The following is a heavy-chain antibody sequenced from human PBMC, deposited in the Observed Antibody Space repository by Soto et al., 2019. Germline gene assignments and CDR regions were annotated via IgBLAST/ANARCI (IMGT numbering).Heavy chain of an antibody. Sequence: QVQLVQSGAEVKKPGSSVKVSCKASGGTFSSYAISWVRQAPGQGLEWMGGIIPIFGTANYAQKFQGRVTITADESTSTGCMELSSLRTKNTAVYYCARSGDDYRYYSFDYWGQGTLVTVSS. J-gene: IGHJ4*02. D-gene: IGHD4-17*01. CDR3: ARSGDDYRYYSFDY. CDR2: IIPIFGTA. CDR1: GGTFSSYA. V-gene: IGHV1-69*12.